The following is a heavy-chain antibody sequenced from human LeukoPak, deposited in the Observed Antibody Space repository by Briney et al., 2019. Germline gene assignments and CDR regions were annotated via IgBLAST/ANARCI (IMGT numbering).Heavy chain of an antibody. D-gene: IGHD3-3*01. CDR3: ARGHDFWSGYYQGFDP. CDR1: GGSIGSYY. CDR2: IYYSGST. J-gene: IGHJ5*02. Sequence: SETLSLTCTVSGGSIGSYYWSWIRQPPGKGLEWIGYIYYSGSTNYNPSLKSRVTISVDTSKNQFSLKLSSVTAADTAVYYCARGHDFWSGYYQGFDPWGQGTLVTVSS. V-gene: IGHV4-59*01.